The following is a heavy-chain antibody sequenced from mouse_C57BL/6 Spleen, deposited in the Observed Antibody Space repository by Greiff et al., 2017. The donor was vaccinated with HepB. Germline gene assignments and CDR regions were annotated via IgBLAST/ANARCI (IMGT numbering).Heavy chain of an antibody. CDR2: FHPYNDDT. V-gene: IGHV1-47*01. CDR3: ARGDYYGSGYVGYFDG. Sequence: QVQLQQSGAELVKPGASVKMSCTASGYTFTTYPIEWMKQNPGKSLEWIGNFHPYNDDTKYDEKFKGKVTMTIEKSSNTVYLKLSRLTSDNSAVYYCARGDYYGSGYVGYFDGWGTGTTVTVSS. D-gene: IGHD1-1*01. CDR1: GYTFTTYP. J-gene: IGHJ1*03.